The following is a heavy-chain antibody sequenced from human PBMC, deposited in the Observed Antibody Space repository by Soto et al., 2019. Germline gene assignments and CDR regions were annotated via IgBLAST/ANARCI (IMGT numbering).Heavy chain of an antibody. CDR3: VSCRGSVVCDY. J-gene: IGHJ4*02. CDR2: VYHSGIS. Sequence: QVQLQESGPGLVKPSGTLALTCAVSGGSISSPKWWTWVRQPPGKGLEWIGEVYHSGISNYNPSLKSRVTISVDNSKNHFSLRLTSVTATDTAIYYCVSCRGSVVCDYWGQGALVTVSS. CDR1: GGSISSPKW. D-gene: IGHD2-15*01. V-gene: IGHV4-4*02.